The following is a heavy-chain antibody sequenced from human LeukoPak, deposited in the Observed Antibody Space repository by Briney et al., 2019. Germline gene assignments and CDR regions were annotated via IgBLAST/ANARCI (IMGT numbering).Heavy chain of an antibody. CDR2: INPSGGST. D-gene: IGHD6-19*01. CDR3: ARGAVSSGWGRGRFYFDY. Sequence: EASVKVSCKASGYTFTSYYMHWVRQAPGQGLEWMGIINPSGGSTSYAQKFQGRVTMTRDMSTSTVYMELSSLRSEDTAVYYCARGAVSSGWGRGRFYFDYWGQGTLVTVSS. J-gene: IGHJ4*02. CDR1: GYTFTSYY. V-gene: IGHV1-46*01.